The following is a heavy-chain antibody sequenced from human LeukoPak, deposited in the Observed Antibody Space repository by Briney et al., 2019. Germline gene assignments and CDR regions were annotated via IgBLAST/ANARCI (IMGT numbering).Heavy chain of an antibody. Sequence: GGSLRLSCAASGFTFSSYSMNWVRQAPGEGLEWVSSISDSGSSIFYADSVKGRFTISRDNAKNSLYLQMNSLRAEDTAVYYCARDVAAIAGGYMDIWGKGTTVTVSS. V-gene: IGHV3-21*01. CDR2: ISDSGSSI. J-gene: IGHJ6*03. D-gene: IGHD2-15*01. CDR1: GFTFSSYS. CDR3: ARDVAAIAGGYMDI.